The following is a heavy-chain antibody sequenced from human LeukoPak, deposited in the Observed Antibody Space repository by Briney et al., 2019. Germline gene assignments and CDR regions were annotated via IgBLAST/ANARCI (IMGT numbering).Heavy chain of an antibody. V-gene: IGHV4-59*01. CDR2: IYYRGST. Sequence: SETLSLNCTVSNGDINNYYWSWVRQPPGKGLEWIGYIYYRGSTKYNPSLKSRVTISIDTSNDQVSLRLNSLTAADTAVYYCARSESGVQYFQHYFYIDAWGKGTTVTVSS. J-gene: IGHJ6*03. CDR1: NGDINNYY. CDR3: ARSESGVQYFQHYFYIDA. D-gene: IGHD2-2*01.